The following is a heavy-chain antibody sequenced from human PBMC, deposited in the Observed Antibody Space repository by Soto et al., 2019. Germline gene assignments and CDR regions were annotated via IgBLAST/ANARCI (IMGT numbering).Heavy chain of an antibody. CDR2: IYPGDSDT. CDR1: GYSFTSYW. J-gene: IGHJ3*02. CDR3: ARLMGTDILTGYYASDAFDI. D-gene: IGHD3-9*01. Sequence: GESLKISCKGSGYSFTSYWIVWVRQMPGRGLERMGIIYPGDSDTRYIPSFQGQVTISADKSISTAYLQWSSLKALDTAMYYCARLMGTDILTGYYASDAFDIWGQGTMVTVSS. V-gene: IGHV5-51*01.